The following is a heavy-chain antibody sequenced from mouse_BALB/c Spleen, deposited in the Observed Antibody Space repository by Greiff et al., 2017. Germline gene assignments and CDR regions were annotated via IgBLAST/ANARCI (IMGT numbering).Heavy chain of an antibody. D-gene: IGHD2-12*01. CDR1: GYSFTGYY. Sequence: EVQLQESGPELVKPGASVKISCKASGYSFTGYYMHWVKQSHVKSLEWIGRINPYNGATSYNQNFKDKASLTVDKSSSTAYMELHSLTSEDSAVYYCARYYRRFDYWGQGTTLTVSS. CDR2: INPYNGAT. V-gene: IGHV1-31*01. J-gene: IGHJ2*01. CDR3: ARYYRRFDY.